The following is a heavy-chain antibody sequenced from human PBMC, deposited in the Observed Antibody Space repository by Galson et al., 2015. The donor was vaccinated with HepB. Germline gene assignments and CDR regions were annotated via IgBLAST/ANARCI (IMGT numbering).Heavy chain of an antibody. CDR2: IRPYNGNT. Sequence: SVKVSCKASGYTFTRSYGISWVRQAPGQGLEWMGWIRPYNGNTTYAQKFQGRVTMTTDTSTSTAYMELRSLRSDDTAVYYCARGFYDFWSGYLYYYYMDVWGKGTTVTVSS. CDR3: ARGFYDFWSGYLYYYYMDV. V-gene: IGHV1-18*01. D-gene: IGHD3-3*01. CDR1: GYTFTRSYG. J-gene: IGHJ6*03.